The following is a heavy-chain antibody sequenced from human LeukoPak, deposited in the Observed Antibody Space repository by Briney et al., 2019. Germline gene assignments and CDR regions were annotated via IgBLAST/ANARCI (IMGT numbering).Heavy chain of an antibody. Sequence: GGSLRLSCAASGFTFSDYYMSWIRQAPGKGLEWVSYISSSGRTIYYADSVKGRFTISRDNSKNTLYLQMNSLRVEDTAVYYCAKDHHLYSSVWYIPFDALDIWGQGTMVTVSS. V-gene: IGHV3-11*04. J-gene: IGHJ3*02. CDR1: GFTFSDYY. CDR3: AKDHHLYSSVWYIPFDALDI. CDR2: ISSSGRTI. D-gene: IGHD6-19*01.